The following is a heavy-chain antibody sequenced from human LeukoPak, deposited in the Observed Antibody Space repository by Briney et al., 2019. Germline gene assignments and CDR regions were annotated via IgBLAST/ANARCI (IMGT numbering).Heavy chain of an antibody. V-gene: IGHV1-69*04. Sequence: SVKVSCKASGGTFSSYAISWVRQAPGQGLEWMGRIIPIFGIANYAQKFQGGVTITADKSTSTAYMELSSLRSEDTAVYYCAIHLGYCSSTSCSSDWGQGTLVTVSS. CDR1: GGTFSSYA. D-gene: IGHD2-2*01. CDR2: IIPIFGIA. CDR3: AIHLGYCSSTSCSSD. J-gene: IGHJ4*02.